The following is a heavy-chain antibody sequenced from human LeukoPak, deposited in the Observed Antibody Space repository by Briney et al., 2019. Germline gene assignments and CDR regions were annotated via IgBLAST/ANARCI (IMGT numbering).Heavy chain of an antibody. CDR3: ATKQWLAPPPDS. Sequence: PGGSLRLSCAASGFTFSKHWMLWVRHAPGKGLESVSRINTDGTVTTYADSVKGRFTVSRDNADNTMFLQMNCVRDEDTAVYYCATKQWLAPPPDSWGQGTPVTVSS. D-gene: IGHD6-19*01. V-gene: IGHV3-74*01. CDR2: INTDGTVT. J-gene: IGHJ4*02. CDR1: GFTFSKHW.